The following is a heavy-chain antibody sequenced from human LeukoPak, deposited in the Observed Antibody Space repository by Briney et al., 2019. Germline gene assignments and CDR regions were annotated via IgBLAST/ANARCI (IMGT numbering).Heavy chain of an antibody. V-gene: IGHV1-58*01. J-gene: IGHJ3*02. Sequence: ASVKVSCKASGFTFTSSAVQWVRQARGQRLEWIGWIAVGSGNTNYAQKFQERVTITRDMSTSKAYMELSSLRSEDTAVYYCAAGQLTGIEVDAFDIWGQGTMVTVSS. CDR1: GFTFTSSA. CDR3: AAGQLTGIEVDAFDI. D-gene: IGHD6-6*01. CDR2: IAVGSGNT.